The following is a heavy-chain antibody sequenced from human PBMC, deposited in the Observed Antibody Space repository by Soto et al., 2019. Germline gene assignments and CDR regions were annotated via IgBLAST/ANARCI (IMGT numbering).Heavy chain of an antibody. J-gene: IGHJ3*02. CDR1: GFPCSSYY. Sequence: LXLSCSASGFPCSSYYVSWVRQAPGKGLEWVSTILVRGSTHYPDSVKGRFTISRDNSKNTVFLQMNSLTAGDTAVYYCAKATATGGGAFDICGQGTMVTVSS. D-gene: IGHD2-8*02. CDR3: AKATATGGGAFDI. CDR2: ILVRGST. V-gene: IGHV3-23*01.